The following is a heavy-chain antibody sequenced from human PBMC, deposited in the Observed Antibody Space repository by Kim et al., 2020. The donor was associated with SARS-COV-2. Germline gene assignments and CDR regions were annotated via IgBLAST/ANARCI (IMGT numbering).Heavy chain of an antibody. J-gene: IGHJ4*02. CDR2: IWYDGSSK. CDR1: GFTFSTYG. Sequence: GGSLRLSCAASGFTFSTYGMHWVRQAPGKGLEWAALIWYDGSSKYYADSVKGRFTISRDNSKNTLYLQMNSLRAEDTAVYYCAKEVGNGYDYVFDYWGQG. D-gene: IGHD5-12*01. CDR3: AKEVGNGYDYVFDY. V-gene: IGHV3-33*06.